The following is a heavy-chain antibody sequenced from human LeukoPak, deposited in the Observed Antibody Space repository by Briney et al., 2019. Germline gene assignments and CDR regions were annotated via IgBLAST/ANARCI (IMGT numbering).Heavy chain of an antibody. V-gene: IGHV1-18*01. D-gene: IGHD6-13*01. CDR2: ISAYNGNT. Sequence: GASVKVSCKASGYTFTSYGISWVRQAPGQGLEWMGWISAYNGNTNYAQKLQGRVTMTTDTSTSTAYMELRSLRSDDTAVYYCARGLRQQPIKGPLDYWGQGTLVTVSS. J-gene: IGHJ4*02. CDR1: GYTFTSYG. CDR3: ARGLRQQPIKGPLDY.